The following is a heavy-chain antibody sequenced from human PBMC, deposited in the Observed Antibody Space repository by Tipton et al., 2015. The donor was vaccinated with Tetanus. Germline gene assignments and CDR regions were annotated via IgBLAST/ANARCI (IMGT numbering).Heavy chain of an antibody. D-gene: IGHD2-2*01. Sequence: SLRLSCAASGFTFGSYGMHWVRQAPGKGLEWVAVIWYDGSNKYYADSVKGRFTISRDNSKNTLYLQMNSLRAEDTAVYYCVGVRCSSTSCYGMDVWGQGTTVTVSS. CDR3: VGVRCSSTSCYGMDV. CDR1: GFTFGSYG. V-gene: IGHV3-33*01. J-gene: IGHJ6*02. CDR2: IWYDGSNK.